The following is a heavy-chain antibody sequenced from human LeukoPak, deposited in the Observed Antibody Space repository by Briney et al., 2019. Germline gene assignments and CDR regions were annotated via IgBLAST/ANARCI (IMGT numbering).Heavy chain of an antibody. CDR3: ARSLGGYSSGYNY. CDR2: IYYSGST. J-gene: IGHJ4*02. V-gene: IGHV4-59*01. D-gene: IGHD3-22*01. CDR1: GVSISSYY. Sequence: SETLSLTCTVSGVSISSYYWSWIRQPPGKGLEWIGYIYYSGSTNYNPSLKSRVTISVDTSKNQFSLKLSSVTAADTAVYYCARSLGGYSSGYNYWGQGTLVTVSS.